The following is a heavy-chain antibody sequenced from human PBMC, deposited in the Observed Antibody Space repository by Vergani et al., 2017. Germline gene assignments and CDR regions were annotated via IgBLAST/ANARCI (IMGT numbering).Heavy chain of an antibody. Sequence: VQLVQSGGGLVKPGGSLRLSCAASGFTFSSYSMNWVRQAPGKGLEWVSSISSSSSYIYYADSVKGRFTISRDNAKNSLYLQMNSLRAEDTAVYYCARKGSGSYQPFDYWGQGTLVTVSS. J-gene: IGHJ4*02. CDR2: ISSSSSYI. CDR3: ARKGSGSYQPFDY. CDR1: GFTFSSYS. D-gene: IGHD1-26*01. V-gene: IGHV3-21*01.